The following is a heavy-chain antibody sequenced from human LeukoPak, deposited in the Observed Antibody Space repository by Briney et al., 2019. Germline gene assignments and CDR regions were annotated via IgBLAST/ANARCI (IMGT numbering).Heavy chain of an antibody. Sequence: GGSLRLSCAASGFTFSSYAMHWVRQAPGKGLEWVAVISYDGSNKYYADSVKGRFTISRDNSKNTLYQQMNSLRAEDTAVYYCARDWERDYYDSSGYLDYWGQGTLVTVSS. D-gene: IGHD3-22*01. J-gene: IGHJ4*02. CDR1: GFTFSSYA. V-gene: IGHV3-30-3*01. CDR3: ARDWERDYYDSSGYLDY. CDR2: ISYDGSNK.